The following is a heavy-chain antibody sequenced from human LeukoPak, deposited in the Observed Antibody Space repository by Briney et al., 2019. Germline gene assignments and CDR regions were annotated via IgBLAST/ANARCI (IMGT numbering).Heavy chain of an antibody. D-gene: IGHD6-19*01. CDR1: GGSITSGGYS. V-gene: IGHV4-30-2*01. J-gene: IGHJ4*02. CDR3: ARAGDSSGWSHYFDY. Sequence: KPSETLSLTCAVAGGSITSGGYSWSWIRQPPGKGLEWIGYIYHSGSTYYNPSLKSRVAISVDRSKNQFSLKLSSVTAADTAVYYCARAGDSSGWSHYFDYWGQGTLVTASS. CDR2: IYHSGST.